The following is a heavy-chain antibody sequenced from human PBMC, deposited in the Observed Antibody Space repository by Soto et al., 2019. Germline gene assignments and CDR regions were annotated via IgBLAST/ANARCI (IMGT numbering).Heavy chain of an antibody. V-gene: IGHV3-21*01. CDR1: GFTFSSYS. J-gene: IGHJ4*02. Sequence: GGSLRLSCAASGFTFSSYSMNWVRQAPGKGLEWVSSISSSSSYIYYADSVKGRFTISRDNAKNSLYLQMNSLRAEDTAVYYCARNRMQGPSRMTDFDYWGQGTLVTVSS. CDR2: ISSSSSYI. D-gene: IGHD6-6*01. CDR3: ARNRMQGPSRMTDFDY.